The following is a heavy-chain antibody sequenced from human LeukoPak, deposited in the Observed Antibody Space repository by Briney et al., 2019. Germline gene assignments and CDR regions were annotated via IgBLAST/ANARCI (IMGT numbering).Heavy chain of an antibody. D-gene: IGHD3-22*01. J-gene: IGHJ4*02. CDR2: INPNSGGT. V-gene: IGHV1-2*02. CDR3: ARGTYYYDSSGYSDFDY. Sequence: GASVKVSCKASGYTFTGYYVHWVRQAPGQGLEWMGWINPNSGGTNYAQKFQGRVTMTRDTSISTAYMELSRLRSDDTAVYYCARGTYYYDSSGYSDFDYWGQGTLVTVSS. CDR1: GYTFTGYY.